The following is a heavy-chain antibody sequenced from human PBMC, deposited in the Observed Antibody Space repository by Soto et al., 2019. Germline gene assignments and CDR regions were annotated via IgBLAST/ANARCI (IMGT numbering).Heavy chain of an antibody. J-gene: IGHJ4*02. Sequence: ASVKVSCKASSYTFTSYGISWVRQAPGQGLEWMGWISAYNGNTNYAQKLQGRVTMTTDTSTSTAYMELRSLRSDDTAVYYCARPRLNRGYCSGGSCPVDYWGQGTLVTVSS. D-gene: IGHD2-15*01. CDR3: ARPRLNRGYCSGGSCPVDY. CDR2: ISAYNGNT. V-gene: IGHV1-18*01. CDR1: SYTFTSYG.